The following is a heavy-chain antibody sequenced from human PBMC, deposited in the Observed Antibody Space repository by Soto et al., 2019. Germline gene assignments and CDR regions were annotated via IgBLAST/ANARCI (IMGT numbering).Heavy chain of an antibody. J-gene: IGHJ4*02. Sequence: LSLTCAVSGGSIISGGYSWSWIRQPPGKGLEWIGYIYSGTTHYNPSLESRVTIAMDRSKNQVSLSLKSVTAADTAVYYCAREDSGAFFDFWGQGTLVTVSS. CDR2: IYSGTT. D-gene: IGHD2-15*01. CDR1: GGSIISGGYS. CDR3: AREDSGAFFDF. V-gene: IGHV4-30-2*01.